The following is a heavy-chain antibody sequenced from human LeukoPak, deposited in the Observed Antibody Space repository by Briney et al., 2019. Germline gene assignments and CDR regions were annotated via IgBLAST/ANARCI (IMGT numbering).Heavy chain of an antibody. V-gene: IGHV3-53*01. CDR2: IYSGGST. Sequence: PGGSLRLSCAASGFTVSSNYMSWVRQAPRKGLEWVSVIYSGGSTYYADSVKGRFTISRDNSKNTLYLQMNSLRAEDTAVYYCARVGIAVAGSYWYFDLWGRGTLVTVSS. CDR3: ARVGIAVAGSYWYFDL. J-gene: IGHJ2*01. D-gene: IGHD6-19*01. CDR1: GFTVSSNY.